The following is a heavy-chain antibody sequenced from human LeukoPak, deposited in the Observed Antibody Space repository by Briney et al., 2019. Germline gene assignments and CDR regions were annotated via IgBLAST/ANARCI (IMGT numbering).Heavy chain of an antibody. J-gene: IGHJ4*02. CDR2: INHSGST. Sequence: PSETLSLTCAVYGGSFSGYYWSWIRQPPGKGLEWIGEINHSGSTNYNPSLKSRVTISVDTSKNQFSLKLSSVTAADTAVYYCARGEQLPTDFDYWGQGTLVTVSS. V-gene: IGHV4-34*01. D-gene: IGHD6-13*01. CDR1: GGSFSGYY. CDR3: ARGEQLPTDFDY.